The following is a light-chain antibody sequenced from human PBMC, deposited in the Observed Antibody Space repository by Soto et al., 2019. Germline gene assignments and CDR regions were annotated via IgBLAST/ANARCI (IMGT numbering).Light chain of an antibody. CDR1: QGLVYSDGNTF. Sequence: DVVMTQSPLSLSVTLGQPASISCRSSQGLVYSDGNTFLNWFHHRPGQSPRRLIYQVSNRDSGVPDRLSGSGSGTDYTLTIGGVEAEDFGIYYCVQGTHWPWTFGKGTKVEIK. V-gene: IGKV2-30*01. CDR2: QVS. CDR3: VQGTHWPWT. J-gene: IGKJ1*01.